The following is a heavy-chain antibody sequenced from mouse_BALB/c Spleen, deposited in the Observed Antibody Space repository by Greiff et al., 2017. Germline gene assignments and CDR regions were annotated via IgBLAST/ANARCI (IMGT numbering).Heavy chain of an antibody. V-gene: IGHV1-18*01. CDR3: ARSIYYGYGLDY. D-gene: IGHD1-2*01. Sequence: VQLKQSGPELVKPGASVKIPCKASGYTFTDYNMDWVKQSHGKSLEWIGDINPNNGGTIYNQKFKGKATLTVDKSSSTAYMELRSLTSEDTAVYYCARSIYYGYGLDYWGQGTTLTVSS. CDR1: GYTFTDYN. J-gene: IGHJ2*01. CDR2: INPNNGGT.